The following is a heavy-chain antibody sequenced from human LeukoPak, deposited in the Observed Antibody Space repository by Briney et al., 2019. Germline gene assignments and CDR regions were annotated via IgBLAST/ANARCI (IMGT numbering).Heavy chain of an antibody. Sequence: GSPRLPCSASGVTACSNYMSWVRQAPGKGLEGVSVVFSGGSTYYADSVKGRFTISRDNSKNTLYLQMNSLRAEDTAVYYCARGGYSYGIPENWFDPWGQGTLVTVSS. V-gene: IGHV3-53*01. CDR3: ARGGYSYGIPENWFDP. CDR1: GVTACSNY. CDR2: VFSGGST. D-gene: IGHD5-18*01. J-gene: IGHJ5*02.